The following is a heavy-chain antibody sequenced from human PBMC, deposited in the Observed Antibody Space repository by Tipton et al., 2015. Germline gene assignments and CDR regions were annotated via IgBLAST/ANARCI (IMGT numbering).Heavy chain of an antibody. CDR3: ARGRLPYYYYGMDV. J-gene: IGHJ6*02. D-gene: IGHD6-25*01. V-gene: IGHV4-34*01. CDR2: INDSGST. Sequence: LRLSCTVYGGSFSGYYWSWIRQPPGKGLEWIGEINDSGSTNYNPSLKSRVTISVDTSKNQFSLKLSSVTAADTAVYYCARGRLPYYYYGMDVWGQGTTVTVS. CDR1: GGSFSGYY.